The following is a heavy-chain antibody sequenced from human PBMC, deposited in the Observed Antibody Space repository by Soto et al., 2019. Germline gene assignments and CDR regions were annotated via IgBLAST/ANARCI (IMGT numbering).Heavy chain of an antibody. V-gene: IGHV5-51*01. Sequence: GESLKISCKGSGYSFSSYWIGWVRQMPGKGLEWMGIIDPVDSDIRYSPAFQGQVTISADKSISTAYLQWSSLKASDNAMYYCARTTAWNAFDIWGQGTMVTV. CDR2: IDPVDSDI. D-gene: IGHD1-1*01. J-gene: IGHJ3*02. CDR1: GYSFSSYW. CDR3: ARTTAWNAFDI.